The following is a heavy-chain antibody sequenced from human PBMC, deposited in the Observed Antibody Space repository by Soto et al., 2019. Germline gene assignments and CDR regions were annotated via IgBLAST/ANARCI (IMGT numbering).Heavy chain of an antibody. CDR1: GGSFSGYY. V-gene: IGHV4-34*01. CDR2: INHSGST. J-gene: IGHJ4*02. Sequence: SETLSLTCAVYGGSFSGYYWSWIRQPPGKGLEWIGEINHSGSTNYNPSLKSRVTISVDTSKNQFSLKLSSVTAADTAVYYCARGSRRGSVRGEYFDYWGQGTLVTVSS. CDR3: ARGSRRGSVRGEYFDY. D-gene: IGHD3-10*01.